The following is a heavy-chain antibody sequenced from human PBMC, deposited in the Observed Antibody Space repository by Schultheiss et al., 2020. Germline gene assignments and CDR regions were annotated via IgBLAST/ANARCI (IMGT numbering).Heavy chain of an antibody. CDR3: AKQFGPGIYKTPDDY. J-gene: IGHJ4*02. Sequence: GESLKISCAASGFTFSSYGMHWVRQAPGKGLEWVAVISYDGSNKYYADSVKGRFTISRDNSKNTLYLQMNSLRAEDTAVYYCAKQFGPGIYKTPDDYWGQGTLVTVAS. D-gene: IGHD5-12*01. CDR1: GFTFSSYG. V-gene: IGHV3-30*18. CDR2: ISYDGSNK.